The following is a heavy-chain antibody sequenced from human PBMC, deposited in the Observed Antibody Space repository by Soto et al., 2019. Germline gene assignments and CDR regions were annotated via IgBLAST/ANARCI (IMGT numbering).Heavy chain of an antibody. Sequence: EMQLLESGGDLVQPGGSLRLSCAASGFTLSNYAMTWVRQAPGKGLEYISAISGSGVTTYDADSMKGRFTISRDNSKNTLYLQMNGLRAEDTAVYYCAKDRDDIGMVDAFEIWGQGTMVTVSS. CDR3: AKDRDDIGMVDAFEI. CDR2: ISGSGVTT. V-gene: IGHV3-23*01. J-gene: IGHJ3*02. D-gene: IGHD2-15*01. CDR1: GFTLSNYA.